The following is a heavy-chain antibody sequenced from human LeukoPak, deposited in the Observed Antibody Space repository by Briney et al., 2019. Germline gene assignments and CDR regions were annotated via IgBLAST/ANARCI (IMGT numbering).Heavy chain of an antibody. CDR2: ISGSSSYI. V-gene: IGHV3-21*01. J-gene: IGHJ4*02. CDR3: XXDRYYDSSGQVDY. D-gene: IGHD3-22*01. CDR1: GFTFSSYS. Sequence: GGSLRLSCAASGFTFSSYSMNWVRQAPGKGLEWVSSISGSSSYIYYADSVKGRFTISRDNAKNSLYLQMNSLRAENTAVYYXXXDRYYDSSGQVDYWGQGTLVTVSS.